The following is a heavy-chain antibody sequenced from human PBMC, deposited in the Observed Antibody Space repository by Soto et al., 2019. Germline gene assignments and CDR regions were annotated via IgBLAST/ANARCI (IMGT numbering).Heavy chain of an antibody. CDR3: ARGGDIVVVPAVASGSNWFDP. J-gene: IGHJ5*02. Sequence: GESLKISCKGSGYTFTSYWIGWVRQMPGEGLEWMGVIYPSDSDIRYSPSFQGKVTISRDNAKNSLYLQMNSLRAEDTAVYYCARGGDIVVVPAVASGSNWFDPWGQGTLVTVSS. CDR1: GYTFTSYW. V-gene: IGHV5-51*01. CDR2: IYPSDSDI. D-gene: IGHD2-2*01.